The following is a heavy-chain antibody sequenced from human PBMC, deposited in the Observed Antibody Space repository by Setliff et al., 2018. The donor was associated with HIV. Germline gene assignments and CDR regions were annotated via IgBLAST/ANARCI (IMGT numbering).Heavy chain of an antibody. V-gene: IGHV4-39*07. CDR1: GGSISSSSYY. CDR3: ARGPATSGLAYYMDV. J-gene: IGHJ6*03. CDR2: IFYSGST. Sequence: PSETLSLTCTVSGGSISSSSYYWGWIRQPPGKGLEWIGSIFYSGSTYYNPSLKSRVTISVDTSKNQFSLKLTSVTAADTAVYYCARGPATSGLAYYMDVWGKGTTVTVSS. D-gene: IGHD3-22*01.